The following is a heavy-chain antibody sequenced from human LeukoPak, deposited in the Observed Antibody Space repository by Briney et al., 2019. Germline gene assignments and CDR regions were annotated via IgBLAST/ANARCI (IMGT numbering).Heavy chain of an antibody. CDR2: IYYSGST. V-gene: IGHV4-59*01. Sequence: ASETLSLTCTISGGSISSYYWSWIRQPPGKGLEWIGYIYYSGSTNYNPSLKSRVTISVDTSKNQFSLKLSSVTAADTAVYYCXXXXXXXXXXYYYYYYGMDVWGQGTTVTVSS. CDR3: XXXXXXXXXXYYYYYYGMDV. CDR1: GGSISSYY. J-gene: IGHJ6*02.